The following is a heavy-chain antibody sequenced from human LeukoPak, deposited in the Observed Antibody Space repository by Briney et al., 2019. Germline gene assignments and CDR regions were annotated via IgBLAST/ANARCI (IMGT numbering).Heavy chain of an antibody. J-gene: IGHJ4*02. Sequence: GGSLRLSCAASGFTFSHYYMTWVRQAPGKGLEWVSTIYSGGVTYYADSMKGRFTISRDNSKNTLYLQINSLRAEDTAVYYCARDGGRNDDPLCHWGQGTLVTVSS. CDR1: GFTFSHYY. CDR3: ARDGGRNDDPLCH. V-gene: IGHV3-53*01. D-gene: IGHD1-1*01. CDR2: IYSGGVT.